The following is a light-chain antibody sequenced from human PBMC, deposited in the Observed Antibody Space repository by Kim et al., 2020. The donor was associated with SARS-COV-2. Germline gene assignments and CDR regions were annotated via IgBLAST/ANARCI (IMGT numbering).Light chain of an antibody. CDR2: DVT. CDR1: SSDSGAYNS. Sequence: GPSIPTSCTGSSSDSGAYNSVSWYQQHPGKAPKLILYDVTERPSGISHRFSGSKSANTASLTISGLQAEDESDYYCTSYTSSNTLVFGTGTKVTVL. CDR3: TSYTSSNTLV. V-gene: IGLV2-14*03. J-gene: IGLJ1*01.